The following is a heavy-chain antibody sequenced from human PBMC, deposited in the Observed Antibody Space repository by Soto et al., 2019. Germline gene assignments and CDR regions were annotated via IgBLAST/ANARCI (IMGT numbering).Heavy chain of an antibody. V-gene: IGHV1-69*12. D-gene: IGHD1-26*01. CDR3: ARVGTSGSFYYCYGMDV. J-gene: IGHJ6*02. CDR2: IIPIFGTT. Sequence: QVQLVQSGAEVKKPGSSMKVSCKASGDTFSSYAFSWVRQAPGQGLEWMGGIIPIFGTTNYAQKFQGRVTITADESTSTVYMELSSLRSEDTAMYYCARVGTSGSFYYCYGMDVWGQGTTVTVSS. CDR1: GDTFSSYA.